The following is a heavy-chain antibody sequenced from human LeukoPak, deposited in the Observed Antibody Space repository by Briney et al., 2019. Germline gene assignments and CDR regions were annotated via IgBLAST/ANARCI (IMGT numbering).Heavy chain of an antibody. J-gene: IGHJ4*02. CDR3: DWELSRDY. Sequence: GGSLRLSCAASGFTFSTLWMSWVRQAPGKGLEWVANINEGGSAEYYAESVKGRFTISRDNAENSVHLQMNSLRAEDTAVYARDWELSRDYWGQGTLVTVSS. CDR2: INEGGSAE. CDR1: GFTFSTLW. V-gene: IGHV3-7*01. D-gene: IGHD1-7*01.